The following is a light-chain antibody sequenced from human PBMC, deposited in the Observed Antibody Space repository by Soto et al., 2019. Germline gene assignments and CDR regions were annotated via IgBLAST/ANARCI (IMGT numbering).Light chain of an antibody. CDR2: AAF. CDR3: QKYDDAPLT. CDR1: QDINIY. V-gene: IGKV1-27*01. J-gene: IGKJ4*01. Sequence: DIQMTQSPSSLSASVGDRVTITCRAGQDINIYLAWYQQKPGKVPKLLISAAFTLQSGVPSRFSGSGYGTDFTLTISSLQPEDVATYYCQKYDDAPLTFGGGTKVEIK.